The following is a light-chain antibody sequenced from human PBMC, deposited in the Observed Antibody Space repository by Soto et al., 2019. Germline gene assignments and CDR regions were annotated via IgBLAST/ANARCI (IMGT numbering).Light chain of an antibody. Sequence: EIVLTQSPGSLSMSPGERVTLSCRASQSVDSTFFAWYQQKPGQAPRLLMYGISKRATAITDRFSGSGSVTNFTLTITRLEPEDFAVYYCQHYMRSVTFGQGTRVEIK. CDR2: GIS. J-gene: IGKJ1*01. V-gene: IGKV3-20*01. CDR3: QHYMRSVT. CDR1: QSVDSTF.